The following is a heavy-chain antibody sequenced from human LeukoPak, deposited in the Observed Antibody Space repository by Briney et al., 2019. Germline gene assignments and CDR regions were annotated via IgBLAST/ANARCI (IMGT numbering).Heavy chain of an antibody. Sequence: ASVKVSCKASGSTFTSHGISWVRQAPGQGLEWMGWISTYNGKTNYAQKLQGRVTMTTDTSTSTAYMELRGLRSDDTAVYYCARSLWFGESYYMDVWGKGTTVTVSS. J-gene: IGHJ6*03. CDR3: ARSLWFGESYYMDV. D-gene: IGHD3-10*01. CDR1: GSTFTSHG. CDR2: ISTYNGKT. V-gene: IGHV1-18*01.